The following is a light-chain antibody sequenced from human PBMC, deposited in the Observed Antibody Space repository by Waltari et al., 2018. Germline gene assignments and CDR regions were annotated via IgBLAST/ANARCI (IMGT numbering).Light chain of an antibody. CDR3: QQYHSFST. Sequence: DIQMTQSPSTLSASVGDRVTITCRASQDITKWLAWYQQKPGEAPKLLIYKTSTLETGVPSRFSGRGSGTEFTLTISSLQPDDFATYYCQQYHSFSTFGPGTRVDFK. V-gene: IGKV1-5*03. CDR2: KTS. J-gene: IGKJ3*01. CDR1: QDITKW.